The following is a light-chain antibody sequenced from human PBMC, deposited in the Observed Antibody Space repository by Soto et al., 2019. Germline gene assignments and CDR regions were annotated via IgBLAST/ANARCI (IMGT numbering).Light chain of an antibody. CDR1: SSDVGGYNY. Sequence: QSVLTQPRSVSGSPGQSVTISCTGTSSDVGGYNYVSWYQQHPGKAPKLMIYDVSKRPSGVPDRLSGSKSGNTASLTISGLQAEDEADYYCCSYAGSYTLYVFGTGT. CDR3: CSYAGSYTLYV. J-gene: IGLJ1*01. V-gene: IGLV2-11*01. CDR2: DVS.